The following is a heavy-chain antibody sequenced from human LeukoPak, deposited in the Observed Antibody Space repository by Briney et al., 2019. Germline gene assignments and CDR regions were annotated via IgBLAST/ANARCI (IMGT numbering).Heavy chain of an antibody. V-gene: IGHV3-33*01. CDR1: GFTFSSYG. CDR3: ARGARSHYGGNSFDY. J-gene: IGHJ4*02. D-gene: IGHD4-23*01. CDR2: IWYDGSNK. Sequence: PGGSLRLSCAASGFTFSSYGMHWVRQAPGKGLEWVAVIWYDGSNKYYAGSVKGRFTISRDNSKNTLYLQMNSLRAEDTAVYYCARGARSHYGGNSFDYWGQGTLVTVSS.